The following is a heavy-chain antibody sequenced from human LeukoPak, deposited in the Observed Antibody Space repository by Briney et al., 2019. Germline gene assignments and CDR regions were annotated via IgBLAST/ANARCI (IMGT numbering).Heavy chain of an antibody. Sequence: GASVKVSCKASGYTFTSYGISWVRQAPGQGLEWMGWISAYNGNTNYAQKLQGRVTMTTDTSTSTAYMELRGLRSDDTAVYYCAREPPASWSSGQRLDYWGQGTLVTVSS. CDR1: GYTFTSYG. CDR3: AREPPASWSSGQRLDY. CDR2: ISAYNGNT. J-gene: IGHJ4*02. V-gene: IGHV1-18*01. D-gene: IGHD3-22*01.